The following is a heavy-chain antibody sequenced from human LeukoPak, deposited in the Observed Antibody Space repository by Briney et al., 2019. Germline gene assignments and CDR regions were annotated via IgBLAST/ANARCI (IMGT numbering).Heavy chain of an antibody. J-gene: IGHJ4*02. D-gene: IGHD4-17*01. Sequence: KPGGSLRLSCAAPGFTFSSYSMNWVRQAPGKGLEWVSSISSSSSYIYYADSVKGRFTISRDNAKNSLYLQMNSLRAEDTAVYYCARGPGDYGDYQLFFDYWGQGTLVTVSS. V-gene: IGHV3-21*01. CDR1: GFTFSSYS. CDR3: ARGPGDYGDYQLFFDY. CDR2: ISSSSSYI.